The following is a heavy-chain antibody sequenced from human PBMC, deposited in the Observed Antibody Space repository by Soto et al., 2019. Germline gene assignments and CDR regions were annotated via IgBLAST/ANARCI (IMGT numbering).Heavy chain of an antibody. V-gene: IGHV3-23*01. CDR3: ANVQGKSCYEIHD. D-gene: IGHD5-12*01. Sequence: EVQLLESGGGLVQPGGSLRLFCGASGFTFITYAVTWVRQATGKGLEWVSTISGSGGSTYYADSVKARFTISRDNSKNTPYLQINRPRSEDTGVYYFANVQGKSCYEIHDWGQGTLVTVS. CDR2: ISGSGGST. CDR1: GFTFITYA. J-gene: IGHJ4*02.